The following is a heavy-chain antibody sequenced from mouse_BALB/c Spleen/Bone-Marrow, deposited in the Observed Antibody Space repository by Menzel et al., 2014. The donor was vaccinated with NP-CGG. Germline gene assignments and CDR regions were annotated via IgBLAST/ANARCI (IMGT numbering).Heavy chain of an antibody. CDR3: ARFITTRAMDY. CDR2: IWGGGST. D-gene: IGHD1-1*01. V-gene: IGHV2-6-4*01. J-gene: IGHJ4*01. CDR1: GFSLSRYS. Sequence: VKLVESGPGLVAPSQSLSITCTVSGFSLSRYSVHWVRQPPGKGLEWLGMIWGGGSTDYNSALKSRLSVSKDNSKSQVFLKRNSLQTDDAAMYYCARFITTRAMDYWGEGTSITVSS.